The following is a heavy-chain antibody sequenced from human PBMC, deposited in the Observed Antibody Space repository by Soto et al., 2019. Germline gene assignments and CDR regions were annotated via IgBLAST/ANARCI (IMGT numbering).Heavy chain of an antibody. J-gene: IGHJ4*02. V-gene: IGHV3-23*01. CDR1: GFTFSSYA. CDR3: AKNLASGSYYSAY. D-gene: IGHD3-10*01. CDR2: ISGSGGST. Sequence: LRLSSAASGFTFSSYAMSWVRQAPGKGLEWVSAISGSGGSTYYADSVKGRFTISRDNSKNTLYLQMNSLRAEDTAVYYCAKNLASGSYYSAYWGQGTLVTAPQ.